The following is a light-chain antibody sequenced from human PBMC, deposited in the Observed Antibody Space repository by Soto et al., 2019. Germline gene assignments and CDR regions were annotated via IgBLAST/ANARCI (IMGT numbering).Light chain of an antibody. Sequence: DIHMTQSPSILSASVGDRVTITCRSGQTITNGLALYQQKPGKAPTLLIYDASSLESWVPSRLCGSGSWTEFTLTISSLQHDAFAINYYQHYNSYSWTFGQGTALEI. CDR1: QTITNG. J-gene: IGKJ1*01. CDR2: DAS. CDR3: QHYNSYSWT. V-gene: IGKV1-5*01.